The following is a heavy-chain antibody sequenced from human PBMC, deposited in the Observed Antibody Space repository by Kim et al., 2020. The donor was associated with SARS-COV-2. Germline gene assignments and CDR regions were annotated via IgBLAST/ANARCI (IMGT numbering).Heavy chain of an antibody. CDR2: IYYSGST. D-gene: IGHD6-13*01. CDR3: ARGGPPDLRGYSSSWYARGFDY. V-gene: IGHV4-59*01. Sequence: SETLSLTCTVSGGSISSYYWSWIRQPPGKGLEWIGYIYYSGSTNYNPSLKSGVTRSVETSKNQFSLKLSSVTAAETAVYYCARGGPPDLRGYSSSWYARGFDYWGQGTLVTVSS. CDR1: GGSISSYY. J-gene: IGHJ4*02.